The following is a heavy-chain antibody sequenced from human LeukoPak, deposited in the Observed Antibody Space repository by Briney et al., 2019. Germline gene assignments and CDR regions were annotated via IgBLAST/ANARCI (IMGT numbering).Heavy chain of an antibody. CDR1: GFTFSSYA. V-gene: IGHV3-23*01. CDR2: ISGSGGST. Sequence: GGSLRLSCAASGFTFSSYAMSWVRQAPGKGLEWVSAISGSGGSTYYAEAVKGRFTISRDNSKNTLYLQMNSLRAEDPAVYYCAKPEYSSGWGTPLDYWGQGTLVTVSS. J-gene: IGHJ4*02. D-gene: IGHD6-19*01. CDR3: AKPEYSSGWGTPLDY.